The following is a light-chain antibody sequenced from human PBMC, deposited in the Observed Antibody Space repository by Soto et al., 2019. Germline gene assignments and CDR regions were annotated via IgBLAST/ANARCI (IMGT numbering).Light chain of an antibody. V-gene: IGLV2-14*01. CDR3: SSYTSISTLV. Sequence: QSVLTQPASVSGSPGQSITISCTGTDSDIGAYNYVSWYQQHPGKAPKLMIYEVSDRPSGVSNRFSGSKSGNTASLTISGLQAQEEADYYCSSYTSISTLVFGSGTKVTVL. CDR2: EVS. CDR1: DSDIGAYNY. J-gene: IGLJ1*01.